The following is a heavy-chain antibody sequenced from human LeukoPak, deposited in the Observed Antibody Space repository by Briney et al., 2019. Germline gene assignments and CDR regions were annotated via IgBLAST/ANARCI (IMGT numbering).Heavy chain of an antibody. V-gene: IGHV4-39*01. D-gene: IGHD3-3*01. CDR1: GGSITNSPKY. CDR2: IFYSGTT. J-gene: IGHJ4*02. Sequence: SETLSLTCTVSGGSITNSPKYWGWIRQPPGKGLEWIGSIFYSGTTCYSPSLKSRATLSVDTSNNQFSLKLSSVTAADTAVYYCARAGAEDYDFWSGYDYWGQGTLVTVSS. CDR3: ARAGAEDYDFWSGYDY.